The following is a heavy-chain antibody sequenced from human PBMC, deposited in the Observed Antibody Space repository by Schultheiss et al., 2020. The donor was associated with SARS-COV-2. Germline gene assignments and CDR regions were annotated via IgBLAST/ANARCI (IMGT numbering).Heavy chain of an antibody. CDR2: INHSGST. Sequence: SETLSLTCTVSGGSVSSGSYYWSWIRQPPGKGLEWIGEINHSGSTNYNPSLKSRVTISVDTSKNQFSLKLSSVTAADTAVYYCALGGIFGVVTPDYWGQGTLVTVSS. J-gene: IGHJ4*02. D-gene: IGHD3-3*01. CDR1: GGSVSSGSYY. CDR3: ALGGIFGVVTPDY. V-gene: IGHV4-39*07.